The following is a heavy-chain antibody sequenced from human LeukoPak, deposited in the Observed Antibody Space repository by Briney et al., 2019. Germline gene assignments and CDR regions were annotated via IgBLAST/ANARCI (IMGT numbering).Heavy chain of an antibody. CDR1: GFIFGNYW. CDR3: ARDGLGAAAGTSYFDY. D-gene: IGHD6-13*01. CDR2: IKQDGSEK. V-gene: IGHV3-7*01. Sequence: PGGSLRLSYAASGFIFGNYWMSWVRQAPGKGQEWVDYIKQDGSEKFYVDSVRGRFTISRDNAKNSLYLQMNSLRAEDTAVYYCARDGLGAAAGTSYFDYWGQGTLVTVSS. J-gene: IGHJ4*02.